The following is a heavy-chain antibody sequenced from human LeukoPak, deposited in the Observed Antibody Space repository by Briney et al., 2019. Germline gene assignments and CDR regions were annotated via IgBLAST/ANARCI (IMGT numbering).Heavy chain of an antibody. CDR3: SSTLVGGIDY. D-gene: IGHD1-26*01. V-gene: IGHV3-73*01. Sequence: PGGSLRLSCAASGFTFSGSAMHRVRQASGKGLEWVGRIRSKVYSYATTYAASVKGRLTISRDDSKNTAYLQMNSLKTEDTAVYYCSSTLVGGIDYWGQGTLVTVSS. CDR2: IRSKVYSYAT. J-gene: IGHJ4*02. CDR1: GFTFSGSA.